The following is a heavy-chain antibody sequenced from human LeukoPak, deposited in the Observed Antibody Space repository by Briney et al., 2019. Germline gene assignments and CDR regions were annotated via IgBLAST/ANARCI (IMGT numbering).Heavy chain of an antibody. Sequence: GGSLRLSCTASGFNFSSFEMNWVRQAPGKGLKWVAYISSSGDTISYADSVRGRFTVSRDNTTDALHLQMTSLRGEDTAFYYCASYGSGNLWGQGTLVTVSS. CDR1: GFNFSSFE. CDR2: ISSSGDTI. V-gene: IGHV3-48*03. J-gene: IGHJ5*02. CDR3: ASYGSGNL. D-gene: IGHD3-10*01.